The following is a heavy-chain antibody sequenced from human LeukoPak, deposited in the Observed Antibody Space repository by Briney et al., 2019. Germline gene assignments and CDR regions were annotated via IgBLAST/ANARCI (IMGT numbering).Heavy chain of an antibody. V-gene: IGHV3-30-3*01. CDR1: GFTFSSYA. D-gene: IGHD1-26*01. Sequence: PGGSLRLSCAASGFTFSSYAMHWVRQAPGKGLEWVAVISYDGSNKCYADSVKGRFTISRDNSKNTLYLQMNSLRAEDTAVYYCARDRPSEYSGSYRPYYYYGMDVWGQGTTVTVSS. J-gene: IGHJ6*02. CDR2: ISYDGSNK. CDR3: ARDRPSEYSGSYRPYYYYGMDV.